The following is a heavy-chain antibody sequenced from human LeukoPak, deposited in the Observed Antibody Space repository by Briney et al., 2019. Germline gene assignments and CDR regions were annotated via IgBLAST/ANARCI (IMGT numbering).Heavy chain of an antibody. V-gene: IGHV3-64*01. D-gene: IGHD6-25*01. Sequence: GGSLRLSCAASGFTFSSYAMHWVRQAPGEGLEYVSAISSNGGSTYYANSVKGRFTISRYNSKNTLYLQMGSLRAEHMAAYYCARSYSSGKASYFDYWGQGTLVTVSS. J-gene: IGHJ4*02. CDR2: ISSNGGST. CDR1: GFTFSSYA. CDR3: ARSYSSGKASYFDY.